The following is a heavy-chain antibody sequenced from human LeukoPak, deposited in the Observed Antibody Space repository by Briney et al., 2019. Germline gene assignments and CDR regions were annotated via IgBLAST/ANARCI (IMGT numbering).Heavy chain of an antibody. V-gene: IGHV4-59*01. D-gene: IGHD6-13*01. CDR2: IYYSGST. J-gene: IGHJ4*02. CDR1: GGSISSYY. CDR3: ARDTGSSCDY. Sequence: PSETLSLTCTVSGGSISSYYWSWIRQPPGKGLEWIGYIYYSGSTNYNPSLKSRVTISVDTSKNQFSLKLSSVTAADTAVYYCARDTGSSCDYWGQGTLVTVSS.